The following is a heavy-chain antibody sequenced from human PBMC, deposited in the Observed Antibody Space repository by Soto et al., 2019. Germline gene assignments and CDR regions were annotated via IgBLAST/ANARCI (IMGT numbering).Heavy chain of an antibody. CDR3: GRDRYSYYDFWSGSLPYYYYGMDV. V-gene: IGHV3-33*01. Sequence: PGGSLRLSCAASGFTFSSYGMHWVRQAPGKGLEWVAVIWYDGSNKYYADSVKGRFTISRDNAKNSLYLQMNSLRAEDTAVYYCGRDRYSYYDFWSGSLPYYYYGMDVWGQGTTVTVSS. CDR1: GFTFSSYG. D-gene: IGHD3-3*01. CDR2: IWYDGSNK. J-gene: IGHJ6*02.